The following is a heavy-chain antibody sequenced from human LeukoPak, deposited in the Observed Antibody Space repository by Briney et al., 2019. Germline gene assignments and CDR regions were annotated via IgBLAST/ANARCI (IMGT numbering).Heavy chain of an antibody. V-gene: IGHV3-33*06. Sequence: GGSLRLSCAASGFTFSSYGMHWVRQAPGKGLEWVAVIWYDGSNKYYADSVKGRFTISRDNSKNTLYLQMNSLRAEDTAVYYCAKMSSGWYLFSEYFQHWGQGTLVTVSS. CDR1: GFTFSSYG. CDR3: AKMSSGWYLFSEYFQH. J-gene: IGHJ1*01. CDR2: IWYDGSNK. D-gene: IGHD6-19*01.